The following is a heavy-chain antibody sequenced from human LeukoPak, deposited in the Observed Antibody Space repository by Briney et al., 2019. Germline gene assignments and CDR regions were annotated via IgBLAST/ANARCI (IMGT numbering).Heavy chain of an antibody. Sequence: PGGSLRLSCAASGFTFSDYYVSWIRQAPGKGLGRVSYISSSGSTIHYADSVKGRFTISRDNAKNSLYLQMNSLRAEDTAVYYCARAESVTENYFDYWGQGTLVTVSS. CDR2: ISSSGSTI. CDR3: ARAESVTENYFDY. CDR1: GFTFSDYY. D-gene: IGHD4-17*01. J-gene: IGHJ4*02. V-gene: IGHV3-11*04.